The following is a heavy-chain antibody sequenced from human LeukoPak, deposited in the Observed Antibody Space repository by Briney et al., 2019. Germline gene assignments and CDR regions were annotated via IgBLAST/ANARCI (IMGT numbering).Heavy chain of an antibody. V-gene: IGHV1-2*02. CDR3: ARDHLGSMVVFDY. CDR1: GYTFTGYY. CDR2: INPNSGGT. D-gene: IGHD3-10*01. Sequence: ASVKVSCKASGYTFTGYYMHWVRQAPGQGLEWMGWINPNSGGTNYAQKFQGRVTMTRDTSISTAYMELSRLRSDDTAVYYCARDHLGSMVVFDYWGQGTLVTVSS. J-gene: IGHJ4*02.